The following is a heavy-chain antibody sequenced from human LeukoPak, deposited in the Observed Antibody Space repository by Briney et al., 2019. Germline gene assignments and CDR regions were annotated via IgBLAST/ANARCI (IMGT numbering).Heavy chain of an antibody. J-gene: IGHJ4*02. D-gene: IGHD6-19*01. CDR2: INDSGST. V-gene: IGHV4-34*01. CDR1: GGSFSGYY. Sequence: PSETLSLTCAVYGGSFSGYYWSWIRQPPGKGLEWIGEINDSGSTNYNPSLKSRVTISVDTSKNQFSLKVSAVTAADTAVYYCARHSSSGWYYFDYWGQGTLVTVSS. CDR3: ARHSSSGWYYFDY.